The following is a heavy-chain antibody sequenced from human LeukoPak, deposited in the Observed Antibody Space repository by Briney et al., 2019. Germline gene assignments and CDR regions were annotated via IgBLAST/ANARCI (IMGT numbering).Heavy chain of an antibody. CDR1: GFTVSGTY. CDR2: IYSAGDT. J-gene: IGHJ3*02. Sequence: PGGSLRLSCAASGFTVSGTYMSWVRQAPGKGLEWVSVIYSAGDTFSADSVKGRFTISRDNAKNSLYLQMNSLRAEDTAVYYCARGDAFDIWGQGTMVTVSS. CDR3: ARGDAFDI. V-gene: IGHV3-53*01.